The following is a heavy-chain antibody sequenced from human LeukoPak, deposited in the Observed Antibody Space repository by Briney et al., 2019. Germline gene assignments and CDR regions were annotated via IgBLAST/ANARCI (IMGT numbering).Heavy chain of an antibody. D-gene: IGHD6-19*01. CDR2: ISSSSSTI. CDR1: GFTFSTLG. J-gene: IGHJ4*02. CDR3: AKVSSIAVAGDFDY. Sequence: GGSLRLSCAASGFTFSTLGMHWVRQAPGKGLEWVSYISSSSSTIYYADSVKGRFTISRDNAKNSLYLQMNSLRAEDTAVYYCAKVSSIAVAGDFDYWGQGTLVTVSS. V-gene: IGHV3-48*01.